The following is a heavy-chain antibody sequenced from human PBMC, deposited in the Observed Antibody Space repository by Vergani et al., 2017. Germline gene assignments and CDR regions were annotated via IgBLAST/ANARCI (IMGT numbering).Heavy chain of an antibody. CDR3: ARDKVVVAASVLGRNWFDP. Sequence: QVQLQESGPGLVKPSGTLSLTCAVSGGSISSSNWWRWVRQPPGKGLEWIGEIYHSGSTNYNPSLKSRVTISVDKSKNQFSLKLSSVTAADTAVYYCARDKVVVAASVLGRNWFDPWGQGTLVTVSS. D-gene: IGHD2-15*01. CDR2: IYHSGST. V-gene: IGHV4-4*02. J-gene: IGHJ5*02. CDR1: GGSISSSNW.